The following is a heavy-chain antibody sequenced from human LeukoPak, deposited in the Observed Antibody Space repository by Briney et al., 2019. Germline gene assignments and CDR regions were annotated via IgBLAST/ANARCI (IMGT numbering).Heavy chain of an antibody. CDR2: IYATGNT. CDR1: GGSMRSDRSF. J-gene: IGHJ5*02. D-gene: IGHD4-23*01. Sequence: PSETLSLTCSVSGGSMRSDRSFWSWIRQPAGKGLEWIGRIYATGNTNYNPSLERRVTISVDTSKNQFSLELTSVTAADTAVCYCARELGSDYGGYSPWGQGTLVTVSS. V-gene: IGHV4-61*02. CDR3: ARELGSDYGGYSP.